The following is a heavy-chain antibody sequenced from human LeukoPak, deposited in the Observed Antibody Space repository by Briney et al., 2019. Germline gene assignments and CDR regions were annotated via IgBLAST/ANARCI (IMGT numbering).Heavy chain of an antibody. CDR2: ISSSSSYI. CDR1: GFTFSSYS. Sequence: GGSLRLSCAASGFTFSSYSMSWVRPAPGKGLEWVSSISSSSSYIYYADSVKGRFTISRDNAKNSLYLQMNSLRAEDTAVYYCARGPRSSSWPTEYWGQGTLVTVSS. J-gene: IGHJ4*02. CDR3: ARGPRSSSWPTEY. D-gene: IGHD6-13*01. V-gene: IGHV3-21*01.